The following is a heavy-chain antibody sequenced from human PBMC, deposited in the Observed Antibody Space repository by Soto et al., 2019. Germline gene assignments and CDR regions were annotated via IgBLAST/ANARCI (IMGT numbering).Heavy chain of an antibody. V-gene: IGHV1-2*02. J-gene: IGHJ2*01. D-gene: IGHD3-3*01. Sequence: QVQLVQSGAEVKKPGASVKVSCKASGYSFSVFHMHWVRQAPGQGLEWMGWINTDSGGTKYDQKFEGRVNMSRDTSINTAYMELSNLISDDTAVYYCAREIRSGYYKYWYFDLWGRGTLITVSS. CDR2: INTDSGGT. CDR1: GYSFSVFH. CDR3: AREIRSGYYKYWYFDL.